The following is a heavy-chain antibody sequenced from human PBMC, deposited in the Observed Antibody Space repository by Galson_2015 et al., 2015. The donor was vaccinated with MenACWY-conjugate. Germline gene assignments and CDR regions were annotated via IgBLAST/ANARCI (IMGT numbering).Heavy chain of an antibody. CDR3: TRAGDDFWRTNWFDP. D-gene: IGHD3-3*01. V-gene: IGHV3-49*03. CDR2: IRSKAYGGIT. J-gene: IGHJ5*02. CDR1: GFTFGDYA. Sequence: SLRLSCAASGFTFGDYAMSWFRQAPGKGLEWVGFIRSKAYGGITEYAASVKGRFTISRDDSKSIAYLQMNSLKTEDTAVYYCTRAGDDFWRTNWFDPWGQGTLVTVSS.